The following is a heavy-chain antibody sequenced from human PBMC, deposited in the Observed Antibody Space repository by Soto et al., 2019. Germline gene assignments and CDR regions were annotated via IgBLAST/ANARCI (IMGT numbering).Heavy chain of an antibody. D-gene: IGHD4-17*01. CDR1: GGSISSGGYY. Sequence: QVQLQESGPGLVKPSQTLSLTWTVSGGSISSGGYYWSWIRQHPGKGQEWIGYIYYSGSTYYNPSLKSRVTISVDTSKNQFSPKLSSVTAADTAVYYCAATVTDRPYYFDYWGQGTLVTVSS. CDR3: AATVTDRPYYFDY. J-gene: IGHJ4*02. V-gene: IGHV4-31*02. CDR2: IYYSGST.